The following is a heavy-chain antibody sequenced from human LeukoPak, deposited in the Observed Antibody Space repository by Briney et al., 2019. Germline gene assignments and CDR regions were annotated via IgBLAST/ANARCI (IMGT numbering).Heavy chain of an antibody. Sequence: ASVKVSCKASGYTFTGYYMHWVRQAPGRGLEWMGWINPNSGGTNYAQKFQGRVTMTRDTSISTAYMELSRLRSDDTAVYYCARAEQWLAINWFDPWGQGTLVTVSS. CDR3: ARAEQWLAINWFDP. CDR1: GYTFTGYY. J-gene: IGHJ5*02. V-gene: IGHV1-2*02. D-gene: IGHD6-19*01. CDR2: INPNSGGT.